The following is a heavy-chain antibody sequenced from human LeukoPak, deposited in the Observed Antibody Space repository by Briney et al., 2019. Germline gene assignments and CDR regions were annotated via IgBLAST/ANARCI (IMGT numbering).Heavy chain of an antibody. D-gene: IGHD3-3*01. J-gene: IGHJ4*02. CDR1: GGSFSGYY. V-gene: IGHV4-34*01. CDR2: INHSGST. CDR3: ARGRFWSGYYATPPDY. Sequence: PSETLSLTCAVYGGSFSGYYWSWIRQPPGKGLEWIGEINHSGSTNYNPSLKSRVTISVDTSKNQFSLKLSSVTAADTAVYYCARGRFWSGYYATPPDYWGQGTLVTASS.